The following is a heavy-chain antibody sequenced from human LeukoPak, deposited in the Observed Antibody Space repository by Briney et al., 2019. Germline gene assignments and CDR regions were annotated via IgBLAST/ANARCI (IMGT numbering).Heavy chain of an antibody. V-gene: IGHV4-4*07. CDR3: ARGRAGMVYYYYYMDV. J-gene: IGHJ6*03. CDR2: IYTSGST. Sequence: SETLSLTCTVSGGSISSYYWSWIRQPAGKGLEWIGRIYTSGSTNYNPSLKSRVTMSVDTSQNQFSLKLSSVTAADTAVYYCARGRAGMVYYYYYMDVWGKRTTVTISS. D-gene: IGHD2-8*01. CDR1: GGSISSYY.